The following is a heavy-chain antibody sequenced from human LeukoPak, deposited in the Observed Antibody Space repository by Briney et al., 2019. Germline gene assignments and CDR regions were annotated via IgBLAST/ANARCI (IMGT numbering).Heavy chain of an antibody. CDR1: GGSISSGGYY. CDR3: ASMVLVRGVIISYFDY. V-gene: IGHV4-31*01. J-gene: IGHJ4*02. D-gene: IGHD3-10*01. Sequence: SQTLSLTCTVSGGSISSGGYYWIWNPQRPGKGLMWSGYIYDSGSTYDNPSHKSLVTISVDTSKNQFSLKLGSVTAADPAVYHCASMVLVRGVIISYFDYWRQGTLVTVSS. CDR2: IYDSGST.